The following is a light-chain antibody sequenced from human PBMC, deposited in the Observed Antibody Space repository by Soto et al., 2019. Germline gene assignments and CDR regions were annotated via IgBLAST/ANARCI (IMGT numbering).Light chain of an antibody. CDR2: DTS. CDR1: QSVSNF. CDR3: QQRSNWPIT. V-gene: IGKV3-11*01. J-gene: IGKJ5*01. Sequence: EIVLTQSPGTLSLSPGKRATLSCRASQSVSNFLALYQQKPGQAPRLLIYDTSNRATGIPARFSGSGSGTDFTLTINNLDPEDFAVYYCQQRSNWPITFGQGTRLEIK.